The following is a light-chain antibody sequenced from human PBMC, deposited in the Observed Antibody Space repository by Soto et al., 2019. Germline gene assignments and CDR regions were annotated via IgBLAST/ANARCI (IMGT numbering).Light chain of an antibody. CDR3: GTWDTSLSGEV. V-gene: IGLV1-51*02. Sequence: SVLTQPPSVSAAPGQKVTISCSGSSSNIGNNYVSWYQQLPGTAPKLLIYENNKRPSGIPDRFSGSKSGTSATLGITGLQTGDEADYYCGTWDTSLSGEVFGTGTKVTVL. J-gene: IGLJ1*01. CDR1: SSNIGNNY. CDR2: ENN.